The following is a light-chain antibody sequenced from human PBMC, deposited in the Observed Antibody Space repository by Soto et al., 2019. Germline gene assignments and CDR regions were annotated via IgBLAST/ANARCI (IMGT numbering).Light chain of an antibody. J-gene: IGKJ1*01. CDR2: GAS. V-gene: IGKV3-20*01. CDR3: QQFGNSLWT. CDR1: QSVSTSS. Sequence: EIVLTQSPGTLSLSAGERATLSCRASQSVSTSSLAWYQHRFGQAPRLLIYGASRRATGIPDRFSGSGSGTDFTLTISGLEPEAFQVYYCQQFGNSLWTFGQPTKVDIK.